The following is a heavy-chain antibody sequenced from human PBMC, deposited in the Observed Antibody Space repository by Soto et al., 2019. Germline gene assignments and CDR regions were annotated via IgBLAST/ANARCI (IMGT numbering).Heavy chain of an antibody. V-gene: IGHV4-34*01. Sequence: PSETLSLTCAVYDGSFRGYYWSWIRQPPGKGLEWIGEINHSGNTHYNPSLKSRVTISVDTSKSQFSLKLRSVTAADTAVYYCARGRFGSGYYRLPFDYWGQGTLVTVSS. CDR1: DGSFRGYY. D-gene: IGHD3-3*01. CDR2: INHSGNT. CDR3: ARGRFGSGYYRLPFDY. J-gene: IGHJ4*02.